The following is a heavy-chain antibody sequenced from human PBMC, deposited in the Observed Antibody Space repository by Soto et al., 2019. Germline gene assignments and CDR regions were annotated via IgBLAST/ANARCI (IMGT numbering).Heavy chain of an antibody. J-gene: IGHJ6*03. D-gene: IGHD3-3*01. CDR3: ARHIHDFWSGSDYYYYMIV. V-gene: IGHV4-39*01. CDR2: IYYSGST. Sequence: SETLSLTCTVSGGSISSSSYYWGWIRQPPGKGLEWIGSIYYSGSTYYNPSLKSRVTISVDTSKNQFSLKLSSVTAADTAVYYCARHIHDFWSGSDYYYYMIVWGKGTTVTVSS. CDR1: GGSISSSSYY.